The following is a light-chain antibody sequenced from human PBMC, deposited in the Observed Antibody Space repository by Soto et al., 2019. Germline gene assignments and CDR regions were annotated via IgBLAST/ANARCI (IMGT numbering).Light chain of an antibody. CDR1: SGHSSYA. CDR2: LTSDGSH. J-gene: IGLJ1*01. V-gene: IGLV4-69*01. Sequence: QSVRTQSPSASASLGASVKLTCTLSSGHSSYAIAWHQQQPEKGPRYLMKLTSDGSHYKGGGIPDRFSGSSSGAERYLTISSLQSEDEADYYCQTWGTGIQVFGTGTKVTVL. CDR3: QTWGTGIQV.